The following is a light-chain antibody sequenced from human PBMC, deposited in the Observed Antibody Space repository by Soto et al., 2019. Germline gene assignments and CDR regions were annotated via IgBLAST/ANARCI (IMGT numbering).Light chain of an antibody. CDR2: LGS. J-gene: IGKJ5*01. CDR3: MQALQTPRSIT. CDR1: ARLLHENGYNY. V-gene: IGKV2-28*01. Sequence: IVMTQSPLSLSVTPGEAASISCMSSARLLHENGYNYVDWYMQKPGQSPQLLIYLGSNRASGVPDRFSGSGPGTDFTLKISRVEAEDVGVYYCMQALQTPRSITFGQGSRLEIK.